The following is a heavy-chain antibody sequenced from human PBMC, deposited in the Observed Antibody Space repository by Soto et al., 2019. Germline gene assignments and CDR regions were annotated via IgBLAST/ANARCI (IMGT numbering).Heavy chain of an antibody. CDR2: INTGNGNT. CDR3: AKDRSTGFRSVVRSNWLDP. CDR1: GYIFTTSA. Sequence: QIQLVQSGAEVKKPGASVRVSCMTSGYIFTTSAMHWVRLAPGQRLEWLGWINTGNGNTQYSQNFQGRVTITRDTSAKTAHMELSSLRSENTAVYCCAKDRSTGFRSVVRSNWLDPWGQGTLVTVSS. D-gene: IGHD2-15*01. J-gene: IGHJ5*02. V-gene: IGHV1-3*04.